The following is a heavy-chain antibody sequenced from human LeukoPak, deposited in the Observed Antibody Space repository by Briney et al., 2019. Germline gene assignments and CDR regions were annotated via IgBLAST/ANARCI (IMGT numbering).Heavy chain of an antibody. CDR3: ARGYIVPLGGL. D-gene: IGHD2-8*01. V-gene: IGHV4-30-4*01. CDR1: GGSISSGDYY. CDR2: IYYSGST. J-gene: IGHJ6*02. Sequence: SETLSLTCTVSGGSISSGDYYWSWLRQPPGKGLEWIGYIYYSGSTYYNPSLKSRVTISVDTSKNQFSLKPSSVTAADTAVYYCARGYIVPLGGLWGQGTTVTGSS.